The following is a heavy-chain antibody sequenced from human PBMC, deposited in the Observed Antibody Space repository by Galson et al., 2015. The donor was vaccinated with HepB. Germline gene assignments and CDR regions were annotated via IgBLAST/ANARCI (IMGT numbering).Heavy chain of an antibody. J-gene: IGHJ4*02. V-gene: IGHV4-34*01. D-gene: IGHD3-16*02. Sequence: TLSLTCAVYGGSFSDYYWSWIRQPPGKGLEWIGEIKHSGSTNYQPSLKSRVTISVDTSKNEFSLKLSSLTAADTAVYYCARVGVSKFGGALVVPYYFDYWGQGTLVTVSS. CDR1: GGSFSDYY. CDR2: IKHSGST. CDR3: ARVGVSKFGGALVVPYYFDY.